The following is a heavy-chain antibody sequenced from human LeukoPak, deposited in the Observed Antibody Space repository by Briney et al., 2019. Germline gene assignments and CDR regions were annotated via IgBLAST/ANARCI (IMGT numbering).Heavy chain of an antibody. CDR2: ISWNSGSI. Sequence: GGSLRLSCAASGFTFDDYAMHWVRQAPGKGLEWVSGISWNSGSIGYADSVKGRFAISRDNAKNSLYLRMNSLRAEDTALYYCAKEVPGIAVAGSHFDYWGQGTLVTVSS. J-gene: IGHJ4*02. CDR1: GFTFDDYA. V-gene: IGHV3-9*01. CDR3: AKEVPGIAVAGSHFDY. D-gene: IGHD6-19*01.